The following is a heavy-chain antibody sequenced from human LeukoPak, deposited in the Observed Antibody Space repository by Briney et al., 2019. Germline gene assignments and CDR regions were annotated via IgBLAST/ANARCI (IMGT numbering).Heavy chain of an antibody. CDR3: ARDRNPSITIFGVVRLGVGYYGMDV. D-gene: IGHD3-3*01. CDR2: INPNSGGT. J-gene: IGHJ6*02. Sequence: ASVKVSCKASGYTFTSYGISWVRQAPGQGLEWMGWINPNSGGTNYAQKFQGRVSMTRDTSISTAYMELSRLRSDDTAVYYCARDRNPSITIFGVVRLGVGYYGMDVWGQGTAVTVSS. V-gene: IGHV1-2*02. CDR1: GYTFTSYG.